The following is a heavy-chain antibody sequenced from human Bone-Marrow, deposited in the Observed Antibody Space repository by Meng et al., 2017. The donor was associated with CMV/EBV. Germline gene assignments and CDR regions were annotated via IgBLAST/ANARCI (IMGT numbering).Heavy chain of an antibody. Sequence: GESLKISCAASGFTVSSNYMSWVRQAPGKGLEWVSVIYSGGSTYYADSVKGRFTISRDNSKNTLYLQMNSLRAEDTAVYYCARSDYAYDAFDIWVQGTMATVSS. CDR1: GFTVSSNY. D-gene: IGHD4-17*01. CDR2: IYSGGST. V-gene: IGHV3-53*01. J-gene: IGHJ3*02. CDR3: ARSDYAYDAFDI.